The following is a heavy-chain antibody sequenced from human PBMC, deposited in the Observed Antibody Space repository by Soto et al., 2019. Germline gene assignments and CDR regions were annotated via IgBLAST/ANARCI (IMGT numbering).Heavy chain of an antibody. CDR2: IYYSGST. CDR3: ARVMSRHYYDSSGPYAFDI. CDR1: GGSISSYY. D-gene: IGHD3-22*01. J-gene: IGHJ3*02. Sequence: PSETLSLTCTVSGGSISSYYWSWIRQPPGKGLEWIGYIYYSGSTNYNPSLKSRVTISVDTSKDQFSLKLSSVTAADTAVYYCARVMSRHYYDSSGPYAFDIWGQGTMVTVSS. V-gene: IGHV4-59*01.